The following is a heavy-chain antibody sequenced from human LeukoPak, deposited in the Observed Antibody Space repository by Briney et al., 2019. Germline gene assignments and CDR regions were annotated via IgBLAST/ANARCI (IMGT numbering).Heavy chain of an antibody. CDR2: ISGSSSYI. D-gene: IGHD6-6*01. V-gene: IGHV3-21*04. J-gene: IGHJ4*02. CDR3: AGSYSSPSDY. Sequence: GGSLRLSCAASRFTFSSYTMKWVRQAPGRGLEWVSSISGSSSYIYYADSVKGRFTISRDNARNSLYLQMNSLRAEDTAIYYCAGSYSSPSDYWGQGTLVTVSS. CDR1: RFTFSSYT.